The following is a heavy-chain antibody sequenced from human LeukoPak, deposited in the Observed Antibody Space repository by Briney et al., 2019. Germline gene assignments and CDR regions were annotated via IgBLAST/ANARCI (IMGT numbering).Heavy chain of an antibody. CDR2: MNPNSGNT. V-gene: IGHV1-8*01. CDR3: ARVAKDIVVVPAATGINWFDP. CDR1: GYTFTSYD. Sequence: GASVKASCKASGYTFTSYDINWVRQATGQGLEWMGWMNPNSGNTGYAQKFQGRVTMTTDTSTSTAYMELRSLRSDDTAVYYCARVAKDIVVVPAATGINWFDPWGQGTLVTVSS. D-gene: IGHD2-2*01. J-gene: IGHJ5*02.